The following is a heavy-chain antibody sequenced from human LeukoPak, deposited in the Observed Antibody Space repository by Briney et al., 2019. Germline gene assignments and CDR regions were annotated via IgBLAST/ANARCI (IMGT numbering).Heavy chain of an antibody. V-gene: IGHV3-66*01. Sequence: PGGSLRLSCAASGFTFSSYAMHWVRQAPGKGLEWVSVIYSGGSTYYADSVKGRFTISRDNSKDTLYLQMNSLRAEDTAVYYCARYFQYYFDYWGQGTLVTVSS. CDR2: IYSGGST. CDR3: ARYFQYYFDY. CDR1: GFTFSSYA. D-gene: IGHD3-9*01. J-gene: IGHJ4*02.